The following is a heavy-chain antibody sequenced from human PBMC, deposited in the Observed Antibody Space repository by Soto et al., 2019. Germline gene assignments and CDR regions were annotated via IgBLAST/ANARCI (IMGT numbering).Heavy chain of an antibody. CDR1: GYTFTSYG. D-gene: IGHD3-10*01. Sequence: ASVKVSCKASGYTFTSYGISWVRQAPGQGLEWMGWISTYNGNTKYAQKLQGRVTMTTDTSMSTAYMELRSLRSDDTAVFYCAREMVRGVGSDYWGQGTLVTVSS. V-gene: IGHV1-18*01. CDR3: AREMVRGVGSDY. J-gene: IGHJ4*02. CDR2: ISTYNGNT.